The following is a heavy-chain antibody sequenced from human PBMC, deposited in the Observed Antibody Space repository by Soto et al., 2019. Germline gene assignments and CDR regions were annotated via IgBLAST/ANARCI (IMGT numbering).Heavy chain of an antibody. V-gene: IGHV4-30-4*01. CDR1: GGSISSGDYY. CDR2: IYYSGST. CDR3: ARYRVIPAAMRYGMDV. D-gene: IGHD2-2*01. J-gene: IGHJ6*02. Sequence: PSETLSLTCTVSGGSISSGDYYWSWIRQPPGKGLEWIGYIYYSGSTYYNPSLKSRVTISVDTSKNQFSLQLSSVTPEDTAVYYCARYRVIPAAMRYGMDVWGQGTTVTVSS.